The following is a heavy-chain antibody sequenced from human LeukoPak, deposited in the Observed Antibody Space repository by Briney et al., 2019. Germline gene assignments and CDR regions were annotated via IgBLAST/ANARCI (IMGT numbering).Heavy chain of an antibody. D-gene: IGHD3-10*01. CDR2: ISYDGSNK. Sequence: GRSLRLSCAASGFTFSSYAMHWVRQAPGKGLEWVAVISYDGSNKYYADSVKGRFTISRDNSQNTLYLRMNSLRAEDTAVYYCARDVRYYGSGTYYNVDYFDYWGQGTLVTVSS. CDR1: GFTFSSYA. J-gene: IGHJ4*02. CDR3: ARDVRYYGSGTYYNVDYFDY. V-gene: IGHV3-30*04.